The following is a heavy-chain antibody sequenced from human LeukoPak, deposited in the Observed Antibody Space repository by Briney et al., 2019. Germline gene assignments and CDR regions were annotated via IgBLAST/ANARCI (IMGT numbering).Heavy chain of an antibody. V-gene: IGHV3-23*01. CDR2: ITGSGGNT. D-gene: IGHD6-13*01. Sequence: GGSLRLSCAASGFIFSSYSMSWVRQAPGKGLEWVSVITGSGGNTYYADSVKGRFTISKDNSKNTVYLQMSSLRVDDTAVCYCAKAASSSWPSYYYGMDVWGQGTTVTVSS. CDR1: GFIFSSYS. CDR3: AKAASSSWPSYYYGMDV. J-gene: IGHJ6*02.